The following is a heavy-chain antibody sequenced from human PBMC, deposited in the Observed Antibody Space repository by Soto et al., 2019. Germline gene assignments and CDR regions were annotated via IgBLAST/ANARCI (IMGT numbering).Heavy chain of an antibody. D-gene: IGHD3-3*01. CDR1: GYTFTSYG. CDR3: ARGDYDFWSGYAFDI. Sequence: ASVKVSCKASGYTFTSYGISWVRQAPGQGLEWMGWISAYNGNTNYAQKLQGRVTMTTDTSTSTAYMELRSLRSDDTAVYYCARGDYDFWSGYAFDIWGQGTMVTVSS. V-gene: IGHV1-18*01. J-gene: IGHJ3*02. CDR2: ISAYNGNT.